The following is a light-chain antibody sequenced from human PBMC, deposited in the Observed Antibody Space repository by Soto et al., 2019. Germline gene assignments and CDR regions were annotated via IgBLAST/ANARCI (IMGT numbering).Light chain of an antibody. CDR2: DAS. Sequence: DIQMTQSPSILSASVGDRVAITCRASESISNWLAWYQQKPGKAPKVLIYDASRLQSGVPERFSGSGSGTEFTLTISSLQADDIATYYCQQYKSYSYTFGQWTKLEI. CDR1: ESISNW. CDR3: QQYKSYSYT. J-gene: IGKJ2*01. V-gene: IGKV1-5*01.